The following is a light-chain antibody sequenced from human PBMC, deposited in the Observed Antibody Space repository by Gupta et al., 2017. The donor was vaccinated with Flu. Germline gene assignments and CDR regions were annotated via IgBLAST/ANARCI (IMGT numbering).Light chain of an antibody. CDR1: TSNIERNT. J-gene: IGLJ3*02. CDR2: GNN. Sequence: QSVLTQPSSVSGTPGQRVTISCSGSTSNIERNTVTWYQQLPGAAPKLLVYGNNQRPSGVPDRFSGSEYGTSASLAISGLQSEDEADYYCATWDDNLNAWVFGGGTQLTVL. V-gene: IGLV1-44*01. CDR3: ATWDDNLNAWV.